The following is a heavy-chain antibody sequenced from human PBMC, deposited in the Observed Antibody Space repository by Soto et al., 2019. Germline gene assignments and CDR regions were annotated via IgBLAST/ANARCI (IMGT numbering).Heavy chain of an antibody. CDR1: GGSISPYY. CDR3: ARLSSAWQDNWFDP. D-gene: IGHD6-19*01. CDR2: IYYSGST. Sequence: QVQLQESGPGLVKPSETLSLTCTVSGGSISPYYWSWIRQPPGQRLEWIAYIYYSGSTSYNPSLKCRLTISVDPSKNQFSVRLSSVTAADTAMYYCARLSSAWQDNWFDPWGQGTLVTVSS. J-gene: IGHJ5*02. V-gene: IGHV4-59*01.